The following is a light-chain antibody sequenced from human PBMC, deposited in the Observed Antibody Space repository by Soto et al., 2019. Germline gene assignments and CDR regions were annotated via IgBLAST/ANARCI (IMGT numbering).Light chain of an antibody. V-gene: IGLV2-14*03. J-gene: IGLJ2*01. CDR2: DVS. Sequence: QSALTQPASVSGSPGQSITISCTGTSSDIGGYNYVSWYQQHPGKAPKLMIFDVSNRPSGVSNRFSGSKSGNTASLTISGLQAEDESDYYCSSYTRRSSYVLFGGGTKLTVL. CDR3: SSYTRRSSYVL. CDR1: SSDIGGYNY.